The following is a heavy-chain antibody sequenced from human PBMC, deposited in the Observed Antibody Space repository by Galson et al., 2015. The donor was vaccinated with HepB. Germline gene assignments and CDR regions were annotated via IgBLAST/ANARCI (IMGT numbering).Heavy chain of an antibody. CDR3: ATFPSPHTSIFIRVHIY. CDR1: GFTFNTHA. Sequence: SLRLSCAASGFTFNTHAMTWVRLAPGQGLEWVSGIAGSGGSTYYADSVKGRFTVARDNSRTTLYLQMSSMRADDTATYYCATFPSPHTSIFIRVHIYWGQGTLSPSPQ. D-gene: IGHD3-3*02. V-gene: IGHV3-23*01. J-gene: IGHJ4*02. CDR2: IAGSGGST.